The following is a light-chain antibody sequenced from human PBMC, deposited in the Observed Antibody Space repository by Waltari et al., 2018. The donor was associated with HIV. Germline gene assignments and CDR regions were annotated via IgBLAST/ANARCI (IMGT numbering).Light chain of an antibody. CDR3: QQNIHWPPYT. CDR1: QSVSGN. V-gene: IGKV3-15*01. CDR2: AAS. Sequence: TQSPVTLPLSPGERAPLSCRASQSVSGNLVWYQQKPGQAPRLLIYAASSRATDIPARFSGSGSGTDYTLTISNLQSEDSAVYYCQQNIHWPPYTFGQGTKLEIK. J-gene: IGKJ2*01.